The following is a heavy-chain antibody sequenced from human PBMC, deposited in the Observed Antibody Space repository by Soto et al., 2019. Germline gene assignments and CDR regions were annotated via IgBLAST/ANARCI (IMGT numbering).Heavy chain of an antibody. CDR3: ARAPMVLTRSYFDS. D-gene: IGHD3-22*01. Sequence: SETLSLTCTVSDGSISNFYWSWIRQPPGKGLEWIGYISSSGNTNYNPSLKSRVSISVDTSKNQFSLNLTSVTAADTGVYYCARAPMVLTRSYFDSWDQGTPVTVSS. V-gene: IGHV4-59*01. CDR2: ISSSGNT. CDR1: DGSISNFY. J-gene: IGHJ4*02.